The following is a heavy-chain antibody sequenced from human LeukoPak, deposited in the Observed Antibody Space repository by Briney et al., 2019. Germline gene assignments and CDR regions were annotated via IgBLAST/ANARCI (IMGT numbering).Heavy chain of an antibody. CDR2: ISGSGGST. V-gene: IGHV3-23*01. J-gene: IGHJ5*02. Sequence: PGGSLRLSCAASGFTFSSYAMSWVRQAPGKGLEWVSAISGSGGSTYYADSVKGRFTISRDNSKNTLYLQMNSLRAEDTAVYYCAKDFGERGYRYGGWFDPWGQGTLVTVSS. CDR1: GFTFSSYA. D-gene: IGHD5-18*01. CDR3: AKDFGERGYRYGGWFDP.